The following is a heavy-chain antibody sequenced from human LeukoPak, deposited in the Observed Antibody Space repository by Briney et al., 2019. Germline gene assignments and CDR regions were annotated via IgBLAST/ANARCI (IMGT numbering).Heavy chain of an antibody. CDR1: GYTFTSYG. J-gene: IGHJ6*03. D-gene: IGHD6-13*01. CDR2: INPNSGGT. Sequence: ASVKVSCKASGYTFTSYGISWVRQAPGQGLEWMGWINPNSGGTNYAQKFQGRVTMTRDTSISTAYMELSRLRSDDTAVYYCARDPTYTAAAGTDYYYYYMDVWGKGTTVTVSS. CDR3: ARDPTYTAAAGTDYYYYYMDV. V-gene: IGHV1-2*02.